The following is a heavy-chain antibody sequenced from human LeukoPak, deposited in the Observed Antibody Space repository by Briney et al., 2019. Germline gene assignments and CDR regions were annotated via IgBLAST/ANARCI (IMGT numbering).Heavy chain of an antibody. J-gene: IGHJ4*02. CDR2: ISNNGGYT. CDR3: AKQLGYCSDGSCYFPY. D-gene: IGHD2-15*01. CDR1: GFTFSSSA. Sequence: GGSLRLSCAASGFTFSSSAMSWVRQAPGKGLEWVSAISNNGGYTYYADSVQGRFTISRDNSRSTLCLQMNSLRAEDTAVYYCAKQLGYCSDGSCYFPYWGQGTLVTVSS. V-gene: IGHV3-23*01.